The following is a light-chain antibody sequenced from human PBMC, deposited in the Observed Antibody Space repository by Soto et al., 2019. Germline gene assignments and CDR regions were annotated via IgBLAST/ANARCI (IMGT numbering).Light chain of an antibody. CDR2: ATY. J-gene: IGKJ4*01. CDR3: QQSDRTPLT. Sequence: DIQMTQSPSSLSASVGDRVTITCRASQSINYLNWYQQESGKAPKLLIYATYNLQSGVPSRFSGSGSGTDFTLTISDLQREDFATYYCQQSDRTPLTFGGGPRWRS. CDR1: QSINY. V-gene: IGKV1-39*01.